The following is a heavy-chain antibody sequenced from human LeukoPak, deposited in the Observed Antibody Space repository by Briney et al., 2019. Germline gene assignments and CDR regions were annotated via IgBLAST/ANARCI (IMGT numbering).Heavy chain of an antibody. CDR1: GGSISSSSYY. J-gene: IGHJ4*02. D-gene: IGHD3-22*01. CDR3: ARGPPGDSSGYYYSNYYFDY. Sequence: SETLSLTCTVSGGSISSSSYYWGWIRQPPGKGLEWIGSIYYSGSTYYNPSLKSRVTISVDTSKNQFSLKLSSVTAADTAVYYCARGPPGDSSGYYYSNYYFDYWGQGALVTVSS. V-gene: IGHV4-39*07. CDR2: IYYSGST.